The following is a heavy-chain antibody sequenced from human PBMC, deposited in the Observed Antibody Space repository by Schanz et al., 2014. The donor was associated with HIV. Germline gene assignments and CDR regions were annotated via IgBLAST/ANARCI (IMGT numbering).Heavy chain of an antibody. D-gene: IGHD6-13*01. CDR3: AKEAWYSSSLYYFDY. J-gene: IGHJ4*02. V-gene: IGHV3-48*01. CDR2: ISSSSTTI. Sequence: EVQLLESGGGLVQPGGSLRLSCAASGFTFSSYAMSWVRQAPGKGLEWVSYISSSSTTIYYADSVKGRFTISRDNSKNTLYLQMNSLRAEDTAMYYCAKEAWYSSSLYYFDYWGQGTLVTVSS. CDR1: GFTFSSYA.